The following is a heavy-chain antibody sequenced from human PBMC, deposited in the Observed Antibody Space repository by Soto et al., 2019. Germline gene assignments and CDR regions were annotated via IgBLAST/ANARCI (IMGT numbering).Heavy chain of an antibody. CDR3: AGVFGIAAAGTIIPFDY. V-gene: IGHV4-4*02. Sequence: SETLSLTCAVSGGSISSSNWWSWVRQPPGKGLEWIGEIYHSGSTNYNPSLKSRVTISVDKSKNQFSLKLSSVTAADTAVYYCAGVFGIAAAGTIIPFDYWGQGTLVTVSS. CDR1: GGSISSSNW. J-gene: IGHJ4*02. D-gene: IGHD6-13*01. CDR2: IYHSGST.